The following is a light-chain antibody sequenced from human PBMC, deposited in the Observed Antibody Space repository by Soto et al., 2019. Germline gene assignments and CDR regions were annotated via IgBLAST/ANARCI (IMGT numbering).Light chain of an antibody. V-gene: IGLV2-23*02. CDR3: SSYAGTYSYV. J-gene: IGLJ1*01. Sequence: QSVLTQPASVSGSPGQSITISCTGTSSDVGSYNLVSWYQQHPGQAPKFIIFDVSKRTSGVPDRFSGSKSGNAASLTISGLQAEDEADYYCSSYAGTYSYVFGIGTKVTVL. CDR2: DVS. CDR1: SSDVGSYNL.